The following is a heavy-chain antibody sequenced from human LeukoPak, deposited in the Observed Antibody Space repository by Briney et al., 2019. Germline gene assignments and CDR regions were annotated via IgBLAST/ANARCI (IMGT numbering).Heavy chain of an antibody. J-gene: IGHJ4*02. CDR3: ARSPSDGYYYDY. CDR2: ISSSSGTI. Sequence: GGSLRLSCAASGFTLNSYSMNWVRQAPGKGLEWVSYISSSSGTIYYADSVKGRFTISRDNAKNSLYLEMNSLRAEDTAVYYCARSPSDGYYYDYWGQGTLVTVSS. V-gene: IGHV3-48*01. D-gene: IGHD2-15*01. CDR1: GFTLNSYS.